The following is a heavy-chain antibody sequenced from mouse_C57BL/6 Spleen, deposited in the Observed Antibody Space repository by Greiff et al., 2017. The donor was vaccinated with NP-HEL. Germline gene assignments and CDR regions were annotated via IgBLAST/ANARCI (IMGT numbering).Heavy chain of an antibody. CDR3: ARSSDLPRYFDV. J-gene: IGHJ1*03. V-gene: IGHV1-85*01. CDR1: GYTFTSYD. D-gene: IGHD2-1*01. CDR2: IYPRDGSP. Sequence: VQGVESGPELVKPGASVKLSCKASGYTFTSYDINWVKQRPGQGLEWIGWIYPRDGSPKYNAKFKGKATLTVDTSSSTAYMELHSLTSEYSAVYFCARSSDLPRYFDVWGTGTTVTVSS.